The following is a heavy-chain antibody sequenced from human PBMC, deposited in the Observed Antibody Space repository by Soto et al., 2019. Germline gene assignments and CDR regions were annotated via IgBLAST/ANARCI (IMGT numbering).Heavy chain of an antibody. CDR1: GFSLSSTVVG. Sequence: QITLEESGPTLVKPTQTLTLTCTFSGFSLSSTVVGVGWIRQSPGKALEWLAFIYWNDDKRYTPSLKSRLTITKDTSKNQVVLTMTNMDPMDTATYYCARRREAAHFDYWGQGTLVTVSS. D-gene: IGHD1-26*01. V-gene: IGHV2-5*01. J-gene: IGHJ4*02. CDR2: IYWNDDK. CDR3: ARRREAAHFDY.